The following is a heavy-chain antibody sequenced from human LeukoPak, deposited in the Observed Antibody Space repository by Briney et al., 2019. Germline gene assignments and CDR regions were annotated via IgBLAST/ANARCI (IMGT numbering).Heavy chain of an antibody. D-gene: IGHD6-13*01. CDR3: ARKGTIAPTGASHFDY. J-gene: IGHJ4*02. CDR1: GGSISSSISTNY. V-gene: IGHV4-39*01. CDR2: IHYSGST. Sequence: SETLSPTCTVSGGSISSSISTNYWNWVRQPPGKGLEWIGSIHYSGSTYYNPSLESRATISVDTSKNQFSVKLTSVTAADTAVYYCARKGTIAPTGASHFDYWGQGTLVTVSS.